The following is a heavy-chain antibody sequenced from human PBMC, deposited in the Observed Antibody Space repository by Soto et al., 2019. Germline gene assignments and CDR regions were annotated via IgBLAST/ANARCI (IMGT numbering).Heavy chain of an antibody. CDR3: AKAPSYCSGGSCYPLDY. CDR1: GFTFSSYS. CDR2: ISYNRSTI. V-gene: IGHV3-30*18. J-gene: IGHJ4*02. Sequence: TGGSLRLSCAASGFTFSSYSMNWVRQAPGKGLEWVAVISYNRSTIYYADSVKGRFTISRDNAKNTLYLQMNSLRAEDTAVYYCAKAPSYCSGGSCYPLDYWGQGTLVTVSS. D-gene: IGHD2-15*01.